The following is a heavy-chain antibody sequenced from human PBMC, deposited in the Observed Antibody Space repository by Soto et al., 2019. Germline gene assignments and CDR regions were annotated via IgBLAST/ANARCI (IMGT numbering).Heavy chain of an antibody. V-gene: IGHV3-13*05. CDR2: LGAADDP. J-gene: IGHJ6*02. D-gene: IGHD2-15*01. CDR1: GFTLSAYD. CDR3: ARAYSGRLPRRADYYYAMDV. Sequence: GGSLRLSCVASGFTLSAYDMHWVRQAEGKGLEWVSALGAADDPYYLVSVKGRFTISRENAKNSLYLQMNNLRAGDTAVYYCARAYSGRLPRRADYYYAMDVWGQGTTVTVSS.